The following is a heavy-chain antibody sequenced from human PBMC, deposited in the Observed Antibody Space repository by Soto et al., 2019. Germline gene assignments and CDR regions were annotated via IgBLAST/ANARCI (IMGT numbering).Heavy chain of an antibody. V-gene: IGHV3-73*01. J-gene: IGHJ4*02. CDR1: GFSFSGSA. D-gene: IGHD1-26*01. Sequence: VGSLRLSCAASGFSFSGSAVHWVRQAPGKGLEWVGHMRSKPNSYATGYAESVKGRFTISRDDSKDTAYLLMNSLKTEDTAVYFCAAITRVGVVHFDYWGQGTLVTVSS. CDR3: AAITRVGVVHFDY. CDR2: MRSKPNSYAT.